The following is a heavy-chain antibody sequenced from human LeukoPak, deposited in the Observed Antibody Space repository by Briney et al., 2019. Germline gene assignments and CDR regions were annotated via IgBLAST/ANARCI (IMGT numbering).Heavy chain of an antibody. CDR1: GFTFSSYA. D-gene: IGHD6-6*01. V-gene: IGHV3-30-3*01. CDR3: AKVPSIAARRNWFDP. Sequence: GGSLRLSCAASGFTFSSYAMHWVRQAPGKGLEWVAVISYDGSNKYYADSVKGRFTISRDNSKNTLYLQMNSLRAEDTAVYYCAKVPSIAARRNWFDPWGQGTLVTVSS. J-gene: IGHJ5*02. CDR2: ISYDGSNK.